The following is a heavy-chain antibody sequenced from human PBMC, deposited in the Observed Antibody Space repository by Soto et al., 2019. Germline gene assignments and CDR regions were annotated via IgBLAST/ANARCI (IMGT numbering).Heavy chain of an antibody. D-gene: IGHD4-4*01. CDR1: GYTFTSYD. J-gene: IGHJ6*03. CDR2: MNPNSGNT. CDR3: ARGSYSNYNYYYYYMDV. V-gene: IGHV1-8*01. Sequence: GALVKVSCKASGYTFTSYDINWVRQATGRGLEWMGWMNPNSGNTGYAQKFQGRVTMTRNTSISTAYMELSSLRSEDTAVYYCARGSYSNYNYYYYYMDVWGKGTTVTVSS.